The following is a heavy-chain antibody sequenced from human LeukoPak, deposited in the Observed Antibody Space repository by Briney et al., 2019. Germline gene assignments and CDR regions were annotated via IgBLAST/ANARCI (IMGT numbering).Heavy chain of an antibody. D-gene: IGHD3-22*01. V-gene: IGHV4-38-2*02. CDR3: ARVGYYDSSGYLLDRYYFDY. J-gene: IGHJ4*02. Sequence: SETLSLTCTVSDYSINSSYYWGWIRQPPGKGLEWFGTIYHSGTTSYNPSLKSRVTISVDTSKNQFSLKLTSVTAADTAVYYCARVGYYDSSGYLLDRYYFDYWGQGILVTVSS. CDR2: IYHSGTT. CDR1: DYSINSSYY.